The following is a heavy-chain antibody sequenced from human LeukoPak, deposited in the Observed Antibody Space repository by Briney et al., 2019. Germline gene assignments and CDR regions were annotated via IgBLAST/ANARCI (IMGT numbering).Heavy chain of an antibody. CDR3: ARRVNSSNASFDY. CDR2: IYYGGST. CDR1: GGSISGYY. Sequence: SETLSLTCTVSGGSISGYYWSWIRQPPGKGLEWVGYIYYGGSTNYNPSLKSRVTISVDTSKNQFSLKLSSVTAADTAVYYCARRVNSSNASFDYWGHGTLVTVSS. V-gene: IGHV4-59*08. J-gene: IGHJ4*01. D-gene: IGHD4-23*01.